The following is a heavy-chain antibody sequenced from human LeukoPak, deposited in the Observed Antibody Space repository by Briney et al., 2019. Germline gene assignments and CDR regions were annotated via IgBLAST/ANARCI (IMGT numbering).Heavy chain of an antibody. J-gene: IGHJ6*03. CDR1: GFTFSSYS. Sequence: GGSLRLSCAASGFTFSSYSMNWVRQAPGKGLEWVSSISSSSSYIYYADSVKGRFTISRDNAKNSLYLQMNSLRAEDTAVYYCAKTGFQWGYYFYYMDAWGKGTTVTVSS. D-gene: IGHD1-14*01. CDR2: ISSSSSYI. CDR3: AKTGFQWGYYFYYMDA. V-gene: IGHV3-21*01.